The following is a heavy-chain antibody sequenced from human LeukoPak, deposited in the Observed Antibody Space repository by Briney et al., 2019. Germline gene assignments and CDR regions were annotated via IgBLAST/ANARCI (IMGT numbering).Heavy chain of an antibody. CDR2: IRSKAYGGTT. D-gene: IGHD3-3*01. V-gene: IGHV3-49*03. CDR1: GFTLGDYA. J-gene: IGHJ6*03. Sequence: GGSLRLSCTACGFTLGDYAMSWFRQAPGKGLEWVGFIRSKAYGGTTEYAASVKGRFTISRDDSKSIAYLQMNSLKTEDTAVYYCTRRRYYDFWSGAQGYMDVWGKGATVTVSS. CDR3: TRRRYYDFWSGAQGYMDV.